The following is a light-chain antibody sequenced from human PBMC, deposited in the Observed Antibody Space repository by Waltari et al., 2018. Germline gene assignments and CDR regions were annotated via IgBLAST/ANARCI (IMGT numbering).Light chain of an antibody. CDR1: QSVSRF. Sequence: EIVLTQSPGTLSFSPGERVTLSCRASQSVSRFLAWYQQKPGQAPRLLIYGASTRATSIPDRFSGSGSGTDFSLTISRLEPEDFAVYYCQKYDRLPATFVQGTKVEIK. CDR3: QKYDRLPAT. V-gene: IGKV3-20*01. J-gene: IGKJ1*01. CDR2: GAS.